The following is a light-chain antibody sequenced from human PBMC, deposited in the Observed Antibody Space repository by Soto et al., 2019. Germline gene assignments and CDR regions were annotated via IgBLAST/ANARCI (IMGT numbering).Light chain of an antibody. CDR1: SSDVDGYNY. J-gene: IGLJ1*01. V-gene: IGLV2-14*01. Sequence: QSALTQPASVSGSPGQSITISCTGTSSDVDGYNYVSWYQQHPGKAPKLMIYDVSNRPSGVSNRFSGSKSGNTASLTISGLQAEDEADYYCSSYTSSRTRVFGTGTNSPS. CDR3: SSYTSSRTRV. CDR2: DVS.